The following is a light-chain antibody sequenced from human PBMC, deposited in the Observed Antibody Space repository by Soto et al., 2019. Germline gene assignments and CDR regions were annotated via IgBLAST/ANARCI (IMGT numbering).Light chain of an antibody. CDR1: SSDVGSYNL. J-gene: IGLJ1*01. CDR3: CSYAGSSTYV. CDR2: EVS. Sequence: QSALTQPASVSGSPGQSITISCTGTSSDVGSYNLVSWYQQHPGKAPKVMIYEVSKRPSGVPNRFSGSKSGNTASLTISGLQAEDEADYYCCSYAGSSTYVFGTGTNVTV. V-gene: IGLV2-23*02.